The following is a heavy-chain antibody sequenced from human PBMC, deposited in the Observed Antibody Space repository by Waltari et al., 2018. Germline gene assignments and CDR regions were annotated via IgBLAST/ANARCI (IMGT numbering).Heavy chain of an antibody. V-gene: IGHV7-4-1*01. J-gene: IGHJ1*01. Sequence: VQLVQSGSELKKPGASVKVSCKTSGYTFSDFGINWVRQVPGHGLVWMGWINTEACNPTEAQAFTGRSVFAVYAAVSTAYLQIDNLDSKDTAVYFCARDQGGASSRWGQGTPVFVSS. CDR1: GYTFSDFG. CDR2: INTEACNP. D-gene: IGHD2-2*01. CDR3: ARDQGGASSR.